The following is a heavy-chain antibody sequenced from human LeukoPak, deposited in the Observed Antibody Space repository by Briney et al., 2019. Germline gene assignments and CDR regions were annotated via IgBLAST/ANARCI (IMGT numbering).Heavy chain of an antibody. CDR2: ISSSSYI. CDR1: GFTFSSYS. J-gene: IGHJ4*02. CDR3: ARDRYYGSGSYSDY. V-gene: IGHV3-21*01. Sequence: GGPLRLSCAASGFTFSSYSMNWVRQAPGKGLEWVSSISSSSYIYYADSVKGRFTISRDNAKNSLYLQMNSLRAEDTAVYYCARDRYYGSGSYSDYWGQGTLVTVSS. D-gene: IGHD3-10*01.